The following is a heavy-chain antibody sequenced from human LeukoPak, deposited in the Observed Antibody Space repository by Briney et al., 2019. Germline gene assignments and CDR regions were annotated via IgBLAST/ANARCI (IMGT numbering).Heavy chain of an antibody. CDR1: GFTFSSYS. Sequence: PXGSLRLSCAASGFTFSSYSMNWVRQAPGKGVEWVSSISSSSYIYYADSVKVRFTISRYNAKNSLYLQMNSLRAEDTAVYYCARVPLRGLAPYYFDYWGQGTLVTVSS. CDR2: ISSSSYI. CDR3: ARVPLRGLAPYYFDY. J-gene: IGHJ4*02. D-gene: IGHD2-21*01. V-gene: IGHV3-21*01.